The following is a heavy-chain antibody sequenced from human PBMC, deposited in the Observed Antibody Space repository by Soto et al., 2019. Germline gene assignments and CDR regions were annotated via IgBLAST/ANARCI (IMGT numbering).Heavy chain of an antibody. V-gene: IGHV3-33*01. Sequence: GGSKRVSCAAPESNIRDYCMHWVRQDTGKGLEWVAIIRFDGSNIKYADAVMGRFTISRDNSKNMLYLEMNSLRVEDTALYSCARDGIGSVAFWGYLDYWGQGTLVTVSS. J-gene: IGHJ4*02. CDR1: ESNIRDYC. CDR2: IRFDGSNI. D-gene: IGHD3-16*01. CDR3: ARDGIGSVAFWGYLDY.